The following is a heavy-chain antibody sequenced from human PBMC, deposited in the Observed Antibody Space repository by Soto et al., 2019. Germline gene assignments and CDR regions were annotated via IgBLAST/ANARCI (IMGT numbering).Heavy chain of an antibody. V-gene: IGHV3-21*01. D-gene: IGHD2-8*01. CDR1: GFTFSSYS. CDR3: AREQMIVSNGHGSWFDP. J-gene: IGHJ5*02. CDR2: ISSSSRYI. Sequence: GGSLRLSCAASGFTFSSYSMNWVRQAPGKGLEWVSSISSSSRYIYYADSVKGRFTISRDNAKNSLYLQMNRLRAEDPAVYYCAREQMIVSNGHGSWFDPWGQGNLVTVSS.